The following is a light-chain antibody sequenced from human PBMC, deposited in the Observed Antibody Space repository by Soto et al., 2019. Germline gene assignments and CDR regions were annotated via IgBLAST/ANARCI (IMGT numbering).Light chain of an antibody. V-gene: IGKV2-28*01. CDR2: LGS. CDR3: MQALQTPIT. J-gene: IGKJ3*01. Sequence: DIVMTQSPLSLPVTPGEPASISCRSSQDLLHSNGYNYLDWYLQKAGQSPQLLIYLGSNRASGVPDRFSGSGSGTDFTLKISRVEAEDVGVYYCMQALQTPITFGPGTKVDIK. CDR1: QDLLHSNGYNY.